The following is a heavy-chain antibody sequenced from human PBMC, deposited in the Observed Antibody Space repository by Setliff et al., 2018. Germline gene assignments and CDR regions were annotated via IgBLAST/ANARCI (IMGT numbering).Heavy chain of an antibody. D-gene: IGHD2-21*02. CDR3: ARDLGHGGDSDY. J-gene: IGHJ4*02. Sequence: PSETLSLTCTVSGYSISSGYIWGWIRQPPGKGLEWVGNIGHTGSINYNPSLKSRLTISRDTSKNQVSRKLNSVTATDTAVYYCARDLGHGGDSDYWGQGILVTVSS. V-gene: IGHV4-38-2*02. CDR2: IGHTGSI. CDR1: GYSISSGYI.